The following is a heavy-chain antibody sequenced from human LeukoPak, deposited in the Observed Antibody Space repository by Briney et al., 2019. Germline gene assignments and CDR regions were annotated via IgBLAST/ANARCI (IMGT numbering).Heavy chain of an antibody. CDR1: GFTFSSYA. J-gene: IGHJ4*02. CDR2: ISNSGGST. V-gene: IGHV3-23*01. CDR3: AKDPRVDSSSYFGAYYFDY. Sequence: PGGSLRLSCAASGFTFSSYAMSWVRQAPGKGLEWVSAISNSGGSTYYADSVKGRFTISRDNSKNTLYPQMNSLRAEDTAVYYCAKDPRVDSSSYFGAYYFDYWGQGTLVTVSS. D-gene: IGHD6-13*01.